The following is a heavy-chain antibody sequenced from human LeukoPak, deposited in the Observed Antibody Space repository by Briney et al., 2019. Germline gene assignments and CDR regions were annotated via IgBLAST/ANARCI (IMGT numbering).Heavy chain of an antibody. V-gene: IGHV4-34*01. CDR2: INHSGST. CDR1: GGSFSGYY. D-gene: IGHD3-22*01. J-gene: IGHJ5*02. CDR3: ARALYYYDSSGYYYTGARYNWFDP. Sequence: SETLSLTCAVYGGSFSGYYWSWIRQPPGKGLEWIGEINHSGSTNYNPSLKSRVTISVVTSKNQFSLKLSSVTAADTAVYYCARALYYYDSSGYYYTGARYNWFDPWGQGTLVTVSS.